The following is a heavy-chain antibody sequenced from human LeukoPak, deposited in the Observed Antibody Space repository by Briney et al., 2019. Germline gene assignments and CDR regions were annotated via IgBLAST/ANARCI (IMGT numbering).Heavy chain of an antibody. CDR3: ARSPSGYNSKYYYYCYMDV. D-gene: IGHD3-3*01. CDR1: GGSISSYY. CDR2: INHSGST. Sequence: PSETLSLTCTISGGSISSYYWSWIRQPPGKGLEWIGEINHSGSTNYNPSLKSRVTISVDTSKNQFSLKLSSVTAADTAVYYCARSPSGYNSKYYYYCYMDVWGKGTTVTISS. J-gene: IGHJ6*03. V-gene: IGHV4-34*01.